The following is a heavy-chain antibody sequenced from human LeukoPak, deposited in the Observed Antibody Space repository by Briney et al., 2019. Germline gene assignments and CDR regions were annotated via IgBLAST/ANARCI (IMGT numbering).Heavy chain of an antibody. D-gene: IGHD1-26*01. CDR3: AKDIYVGATPFDY. CDR1: GFSFRTYN. J-gene: IGHJ4*02. Sequence: GGSLRLSCTASGFSFRTYNLHWVRQAPGKGLEWVAVISYNGGYIHYEDSVKGRFTISRDNSKNTLYLQMSSLRAEDTAVYYCAKDIYVGATPFDYWGQGTLVTVSS. CDR2: ISYNGGYI. V-gene: IGHV3-33*06.